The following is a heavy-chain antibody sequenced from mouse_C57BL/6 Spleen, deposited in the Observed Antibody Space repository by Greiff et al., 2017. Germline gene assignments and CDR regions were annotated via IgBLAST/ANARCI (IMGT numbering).Heavy chain of an antibody. CDR3: ARGDYGRYFDV. J-gene: IGHJ1*03. V-gene: IGHV1-55*01. D-gene: IGHD1-1*01. CDR1: GYPFPSYW. Sequence: QVQLQQPGAELVKPGASVKMSCKASGYPFPSYWITWVKQRPGQGLEWIGDIYPGSGSTNYNEKFKSKATLTVDTSSSAAYMQLRSLTAEAAAVYCGARGDYGRYFDVWGTGTTVTVSS. CDR2: IYPGSGST.